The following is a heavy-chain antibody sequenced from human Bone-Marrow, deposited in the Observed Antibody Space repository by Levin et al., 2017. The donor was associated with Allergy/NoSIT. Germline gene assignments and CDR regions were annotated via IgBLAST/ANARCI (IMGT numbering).Heavy chain of an antibody. CDR2: IIPSFGAT. CDR1: GGSLNNYA. J-gene: IGHJ6*02. CDR3: ARGVRFLEWLSNPRHYYYYGMDV. D-gene: IGHD3-3*01. V-gene: IGHV1-69*13. Sequence: SVKVSCKASGGSLNNYAISWVRQAPGQGLEWMGGIIPSFGATNYAQTFQDRVTITADESTNRAYMELRGLRSEDTAVYYCARGVRFLEWLSNPRHYYYYGMDVWGQGTMVTVSS.